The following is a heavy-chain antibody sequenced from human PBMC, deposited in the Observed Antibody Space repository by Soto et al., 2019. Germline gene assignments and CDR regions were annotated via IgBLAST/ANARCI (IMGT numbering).Heavy chain of an antibody. Sequence: PGGSLRLSCAASGFTFSSYAMSWVRQAPGKGLEWVSAISGSGGSTYYADSVKGRFTISRDNSKNTLYLQMNSLRAEDTAVYYCAKDRAARYSSGWYPLLLDAFDIWGQGTMVTVSS. CDR3: AKDRAARYSSGWYPLLLDAFDI. CDR2: ISGSGGST. V-gene: IGHV3-23*01. D-gene: IGHD6-19*01. CDR1: GFTFSSYA. J-gene: IGHJ3*02.